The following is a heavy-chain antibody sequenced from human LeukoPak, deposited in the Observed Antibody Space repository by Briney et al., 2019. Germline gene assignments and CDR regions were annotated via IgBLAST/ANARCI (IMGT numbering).Heavy chain of an antibody. J-gene: IGHJ4*02. CDR3: VSGAARPRHFDY. Sequence: NPSETMSLTCTVSGGPLNHNYWSWIRQPPGEGLEWVGYIYYSGDTSYSPSLKSRVTISVDTSKNQFSLKLTSVTPADTAVYYCVSGAARPRHFDYWGQGALVTVSS. CDR1: GGPLNHNY. CDR2: IYYSGDT. D-gene: IGHD6-6*01. V-gene: IGHV4-59*01.